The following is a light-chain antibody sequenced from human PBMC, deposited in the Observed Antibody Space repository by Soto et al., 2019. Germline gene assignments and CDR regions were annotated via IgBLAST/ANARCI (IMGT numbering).Light chain of an antibody. J-gene: IGKJ5*01. V-gene: IGKV1-39*01. CDR3: QQNYDTPIT. Sequence: DFEITQSPSSLSAFVGDRVTMTCLASQSIGTFLSWYQQKSGRAPKLLIYAASSLQIGVPSRFSGSGSGTNFTLTISSLQPEDFATYFCQQNYDTPITFGQGTRLEIK. CDR1: QSIGTF. CDR2: AAS.